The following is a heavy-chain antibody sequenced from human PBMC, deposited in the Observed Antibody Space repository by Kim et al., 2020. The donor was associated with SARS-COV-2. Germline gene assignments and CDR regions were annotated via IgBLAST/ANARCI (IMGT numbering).Heavy chain of an antibody. CDR1: GYTFTKHP. CDR2: VTIRSGNT. Sequence: ASVKVSCKASGYTFTKHPIHWLRQAPGQRPEWLGWVTIRSGNTMYSQKMQGRLTISRDTAATTAFMELIGLTSEDTAVYYCARGRGERGSLWGFWGQGTKVTVSS. J-gene: IGHJ4*02. D-gene: IGHD1-26*01. V-gene: IGHV1-3*04. CDR3: ARGRGERGSLWGF.